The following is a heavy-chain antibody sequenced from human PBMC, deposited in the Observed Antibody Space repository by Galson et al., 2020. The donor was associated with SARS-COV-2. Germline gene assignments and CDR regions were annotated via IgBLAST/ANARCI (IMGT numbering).Heavy chain of an antibody. Sequence: GESLKISCAASGFTFSDYYMSWIRQAPGKGLEWVSYIRNSGSSMYYADSVKGRFTISRDNAKNSLYLQMNSLRAEDTAVYYCVRGGRGNNAYYYYGLDVWGQGTTVSVSS. CDR3: VRGGRGNNAYYYYGLDV. CDR2: IRNSGSSM. J-gene: IGHJ6*02. CDR1: GFTFSDYY. D-gene: IGHD1-20*01. V-gene: IGHV3-11*01.